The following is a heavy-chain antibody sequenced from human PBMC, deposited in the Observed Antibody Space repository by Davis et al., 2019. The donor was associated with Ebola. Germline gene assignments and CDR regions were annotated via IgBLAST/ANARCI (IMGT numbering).Heavy chain of an antibody. CDR2: ISTGSSTI. D-gene: IGHD3-3*01. CDR1: GFTFGVFS. CDR3: AREGFGEYYYYYGMAV. Sequence: GESLKISCAASGFTFGVFSMNWVRQAPGKGLEWVSYISTGSSTIYYADSVKGRFTISRDNAKNSLYLQMNSLRAEDTAVYYCAREGFGEYYYYYGMAVWGQGTTVTVSS. V-gene: IGHV3-48*04. J-gene: IGHJ6*02.